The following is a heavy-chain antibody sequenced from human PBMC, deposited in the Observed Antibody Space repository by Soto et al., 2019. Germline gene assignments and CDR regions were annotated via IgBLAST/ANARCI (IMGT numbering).Heavy chain of an antibody. V-gene: IGHV1-46*01. D-gene: IGHD6-6*01. CDR2: INPSGGST. CDR1: GYTFTSYY. Sequence: QVQLVQSGAEVKKPGASVKVSCKASGYTFTSYYMHWVRQAPGQGLEWMGIINPSGGSTSYAQKFQGRVTMTRDTSTSTVYMELSSLRSEDTAVYYCARDPLRIAARGAMDVWGQGTTVTGSS. CDR3: ARDPLRIAARGAMDV. J-gene: IGHJ6*02.